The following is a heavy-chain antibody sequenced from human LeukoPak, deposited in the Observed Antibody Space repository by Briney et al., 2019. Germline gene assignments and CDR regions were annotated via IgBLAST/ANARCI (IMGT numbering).Heavy chain of an antibody. V-gene: IGHV3-23*01. CDR1: GFTFSSYA. Sequence: GGSLRLSCAASGFTFSSYAMSWVRQAPGKGLEWVPAISGSGGSTYYADSVKGRFTISRDNSKNTLYLQMNSLRAEDTAVYYCASRLQLETFDYWGQGTLVTVSS. CDR3: ASRLQLETFDY. CDR2: ISGSGGST. J-gene: IGHJ4*02. D-gene: IGHD1-1*01.